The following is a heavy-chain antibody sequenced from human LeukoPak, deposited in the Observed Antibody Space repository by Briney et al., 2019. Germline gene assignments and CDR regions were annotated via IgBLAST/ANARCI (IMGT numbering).Heavy chain of an antibody. V-gene: IGHV3-23*01. CDR1: GFSFSSYG. CDR3: ARRSKSSAIWYYFDY. CDR2: ISGSGDIT. Sequence: GGSLRLSCAASGFSFSSYGINWVRQAPGKGLEWVSGISGSGDITYYADSVKGRFTISRDNSRNTLYLQMNSLRAADTAVYYCARRSKSSAIWYYFDYWGQGALVTVSS. J-gene: IGHJ4*02. D-gene: IGHD6-25*01.